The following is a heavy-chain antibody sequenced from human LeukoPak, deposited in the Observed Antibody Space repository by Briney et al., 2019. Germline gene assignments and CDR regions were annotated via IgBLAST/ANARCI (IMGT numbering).Heavy chain of an antibody. CDR1: GYTFTSYY. CDR3: ARDIWSGSYYFDY. D-gene: IGHD3-3*01. CDR2: INPSGGST. V-gene: IGHV1-46*01. J-gene: IGHJ4*02. Sequence: ASVKVSCKASGYTFTSYYMHWVRQAPGQGLEWMGIINPSGGSTSYAQKFQGRVTITRNTSISTAYMELSSLRSKDTAVYYCARDIWSGSYYFDYWGQGTLVTVSS.